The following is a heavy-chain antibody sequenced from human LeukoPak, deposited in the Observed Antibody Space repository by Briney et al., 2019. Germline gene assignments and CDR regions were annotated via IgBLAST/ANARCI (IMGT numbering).Heavy chain of an antibody. Sequence: AASVKVSCTASGYTFTSYDMHWVRQAPGQGLEWMGIINPSGGSTSYAQKFQGRVTMTRDTSTSTVYMELSSLRSEDTAVYYCAREYPMTTFDYWGQGTLVTVSS. V-gene: IGHV1-46*01. D-gene: IGHD4-11*01. CDR3: AREYPMTTFDY. J-gene: IGHJ4*02. CDR2: INPSGGST. CDR1: GYTFTSYD.